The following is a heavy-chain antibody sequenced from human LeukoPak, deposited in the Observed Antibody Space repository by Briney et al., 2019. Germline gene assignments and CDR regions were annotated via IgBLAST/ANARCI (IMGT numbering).Heavy chain of an antibody. CDR1: GFTFSSYA. V-gene: IGHV3-23*01. CDR3: ARDPLDIDAFDI. CDR2: ISGSGGST. J-gene: IGHJ3*02. D-gene: IGHD2-15*01. Sequence: PGGSLRLSCAASGFTFSSYAMSWVRQAPGKGLEWVSAISGSGGSTYYADSVKGRFTISRDNSKNSLYLQMNSLRAEDTAVYYCARDPLDIDAFDIWGQGTMVTVSS.